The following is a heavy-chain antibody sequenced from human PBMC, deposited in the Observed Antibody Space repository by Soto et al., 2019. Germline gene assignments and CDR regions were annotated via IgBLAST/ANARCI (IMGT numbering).Heavy chain of an antibody. CDR1: DGSISGYY. D-gene: IGHD1-1*01. CDR3: ARGSGRFDY. V-gene: IGHV4-59*01. CDR2: IYYSGST. J-gene: IGHJ4*02. Sequence: LEPLSLPCTVSDGSISGYYWSWIRQPPGKGLEWIGYIYYSGSTNYNPSLKSRVTISVDTSRNQFSLKLSSVTAADTAVYYCARGSGRFDYWGQGTLVTVSS.